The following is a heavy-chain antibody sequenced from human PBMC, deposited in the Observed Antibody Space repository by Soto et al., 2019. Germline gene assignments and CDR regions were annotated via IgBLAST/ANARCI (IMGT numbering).Heavy chain of an antibody. CDR3: AKVSSGWYSNFDY. CDR1: GFTFSSYA. V-gene: IGHV3-23*01. J-gene: IGHJ4*02. D-gene: IGHD6-19*01. CDR2: ISGSGGST. Sequence: EVQLLESGGGLVQPGGSLRLSCAASGFTFSSYAMSWVRQAPGKGLEWVSAISGSGGSTYYADSVKGRFTISRDNSKNMLYLQMNSLRAEDTAVYYCAKVSSGWYSNFDYWGQGTLVTVSS.